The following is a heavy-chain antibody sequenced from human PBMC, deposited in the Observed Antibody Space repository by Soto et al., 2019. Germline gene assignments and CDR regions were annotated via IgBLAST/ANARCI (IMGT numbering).Heavy chain of an antibody. CDR3: AKWDDYIWGSYRTFDY. V-gene: IGHV3-23*01. D-gene: IGHD3-16*02. CDR2: ISGSGGST. CDR1: GSTFSSYA. Sequence: GGSLRLSCAASGSTFSSYAMSWVRQAPGKGLEWVSAISGSGGSTYYADSVKGRFTISRDNSKNTLYLQMNSLRAEDTAVYYCAKWDDYIWGSYRTFDYWGQGTLVTVSS. J-gene: IGHJ4*02.